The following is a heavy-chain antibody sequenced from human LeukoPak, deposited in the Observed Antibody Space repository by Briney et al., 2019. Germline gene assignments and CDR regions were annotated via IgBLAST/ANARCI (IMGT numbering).Heavy chain of an antibody. CDR2: IKQDGSEK. CDR3: AKDIKYYDSSGYSLYFDY. Sequence: GGSLRLSCAASGFTFSSYWMSWVRQAPGKGLEWVANIKQDGSEKYYVDSVKGRFTISRDNAKNSLYLQMNSLRAEDTAVYYCAKDIKYYDSSGYSLYFDYWGQGTLVTVSS. D-gene: IGHD3-22*01. V-gene: IGHV3-7*03. J-gene: IGHJ4*02. CDR1: GFTFSSYW.